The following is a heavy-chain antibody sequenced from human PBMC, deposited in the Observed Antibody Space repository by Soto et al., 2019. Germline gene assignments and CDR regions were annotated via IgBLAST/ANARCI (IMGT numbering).Heavy chain of an antibody. J-gene: IGHJ5*02. D-gene: IGHD1-26*01. Sequence: EVQLLESGGGLVQPGGSLRLSCAASGFTFGSFAMSWVRQAPRKGLEWVSSISGSGGSTYYADSVKGRFTISRDNSQNTLYLQMNSLRADDTAVYYCAKDRTASGALPRFDHWGQGTLVTVSS. CDR3: AKDRTASGALPRFDH. CDR1: GFTFGSFA. V-gene: IGHV3-23*01. CDR2: ISGSGGST.